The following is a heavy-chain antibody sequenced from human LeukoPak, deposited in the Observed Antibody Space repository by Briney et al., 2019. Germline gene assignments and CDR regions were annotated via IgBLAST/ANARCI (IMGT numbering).Heavy chain of an antibody. CDR2: IRYDGSNK. D-gene: IGHD3-10*01. CDR3: AKDMGRGSSYDY. Sequence: GGSLRLSCAASGFTFSTYGMNWVRQAPGKGLEWVAFIRYDGSNKYYTDSVKGRFTISRDNSKNTLYLQMNSLRAEDTAVYYCAKDMGRGSSYDYWGQGTLVTVSS. CDR1: GFTFSTYG. V-gene: IGHV3-30*02. J-gene: IGHJ4*02.